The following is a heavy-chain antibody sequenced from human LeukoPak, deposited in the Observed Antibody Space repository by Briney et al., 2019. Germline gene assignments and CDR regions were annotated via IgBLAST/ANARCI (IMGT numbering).Heavy chain of an antibody. J-gene: IGHJ4*02. D-gene: IGHD1-7*01. CDR3: ARGTTGTTWLY. Sequence: SETLSLTRTVSGGSISSYYWSWIRQPPGKGLEWIGYIYYSGSTNYNPSLKSRVTISVDTSKNQFSLKVSSVTAADTAVYYCARGTTGTTWLYWGQGTLVTVSS. CDR1: GGSISSYY. CDR2: IYYSGST. V-gene: IGHV4-59*01.